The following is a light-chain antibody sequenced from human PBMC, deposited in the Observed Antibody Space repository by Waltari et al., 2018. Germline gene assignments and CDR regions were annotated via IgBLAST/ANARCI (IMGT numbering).Light chain of an antibody. CDR1: QDISNY. J-gene: IGKJ5*01. CDR3: QQYDNLST. Sequence: DIQMTQSPSSLSASVGDRVTITCQASQDISNYLNWYQQKPGKAPKLLIYDASNLETGVPSRFSGSGSGTDFTFTISSLQPEDIATYYCQQYDNLSTLGQGTRLEIK. V-gene: IGKV1-33*01. CDR2: DAS.